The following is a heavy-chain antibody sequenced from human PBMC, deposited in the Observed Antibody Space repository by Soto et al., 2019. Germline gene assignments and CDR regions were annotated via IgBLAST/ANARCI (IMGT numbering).Heavy chain of an antibody. J-gene: IGHJ5*02. CDR1: GYTFTSYG. D-gene: IGHD3-22*01. Sequence: QVQLVQSGAEVKKPGASVKVSCKASGYTFTSYGISWVRQAPGQGLEWMGWISAYNGNTNYAQKLQGRVTMTTDTSTSTAYMELRSLRSDDTAVYYCARSPDYDSSGSPSGWFDPWGQGTLVTVSS. CDR3: ARSPDYDSSGSPSGWFDP. CDR2: ISAYNGNT. V-gene: IGHV1-18*01.